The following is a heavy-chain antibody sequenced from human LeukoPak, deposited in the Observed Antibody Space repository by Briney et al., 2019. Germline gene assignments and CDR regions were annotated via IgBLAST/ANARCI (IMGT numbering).Heavy chain of an antibody. CDR3: ARQRYYDILTGYFRPLGYFDY. CDR1: GFTFSSYA. Sequence: GGSLRLSCAASGFTFSSYAMHWVRQAPGKGLEWVAVISYDGSNKYYADSVKGRFTISRDNSKNTLYLQMNSLRAEDTAVYYCARQRYYDILTGYFRPLGYFDYWGQGTLVTVSS. D-gene: IGHD3-9*01. V-gene: IGHV3-30*01. CDR2: ISYDGSNK. J-gene: IGHJ4*02.